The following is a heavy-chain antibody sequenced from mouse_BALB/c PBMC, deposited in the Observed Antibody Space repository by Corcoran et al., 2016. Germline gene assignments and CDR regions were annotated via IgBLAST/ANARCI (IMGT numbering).Heavy chain of an antibody. Sequence: QIQLVQSGPELNKPGETVKISCKASGYTFTNSGMNWVKQAPGKGLKWMGWINTYTGEPTYADDFKGRFAFALETSASTAYLQINNLKNEDMATYFCARWGSGHAMDYWGQGTSVTVSS. CDR1: GYTFTNSG. V-gene: IGHV9-1*02. CDR3: ARWGSGHAMDY. D-gene: IGHD3-1*01. J-gene: IGHJ4*01. CDR2: INTYTGEP.